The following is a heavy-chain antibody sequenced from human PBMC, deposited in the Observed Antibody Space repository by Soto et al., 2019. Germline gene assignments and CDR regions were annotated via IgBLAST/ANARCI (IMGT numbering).Heavy chain of an antibody. CDR2: IIPIFGTA. Sequence: QVQLVQSGAEVKKPGSSVKVSCKASGGTFSSYAISWVRQAPGQGLEWMGGIIPIFGTANYAQKFQGRVTITADESTSTAYMELSSLRSEDTAVYYCASLGRYCISTSCYTKPPKDRGQGTLVTVSS. CDR1: GGTFSSYA. D-gene: IGHD2-2*01. J-gene: IGHJ4*02. V-gene: IGHV1-69*12. CDR3: ASLGRYCISTSCYTKPPKD.